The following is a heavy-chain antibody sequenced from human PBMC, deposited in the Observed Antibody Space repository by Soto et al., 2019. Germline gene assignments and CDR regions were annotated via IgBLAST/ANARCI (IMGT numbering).Heavy chain of an antibody. J-gene: IGHJ6*02. V-gene: IGHV1-2*07. CDR3: ARLNSGYGMDV. CDR2: ITPNTGGT. CDR1: GYTFTNYG. Sequence: ASVKVSCKASGYTFTNYGISWVRQAPGQGLEWMGWITPNTGGTNYAHRFQGRVTVTRDTSINTAYMELSRLRSDDTAVYYCARLNSGYGMDVWGQGTTVTVSS. D-gene: IGHD6-25*01.